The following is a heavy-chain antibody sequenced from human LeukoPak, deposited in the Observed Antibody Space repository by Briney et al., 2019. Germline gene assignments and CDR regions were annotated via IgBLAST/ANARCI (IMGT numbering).Heavy chain of an antibody. CDR2: IIPISGTA. V-gene: IGHV1-69*06. D-gene: IGHD3-10*01. CDR3: ARVGVTMVRGVFDI. J-gene: IGHJ3*02. Sequence: SVKVSCKASGGTFSSYAISWVRQAPGQGLEWMGGIIPISGTANYAQKFQGRVTITADKSTSTAYMELSSLRSEDTAVYYCARVGVTMVRGVFDIWGQGTMVTVSS. CDR1: GGTFSSYA.